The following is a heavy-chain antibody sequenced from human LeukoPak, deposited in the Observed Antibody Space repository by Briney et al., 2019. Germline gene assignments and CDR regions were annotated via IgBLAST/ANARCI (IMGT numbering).Heavy chain of an antibody. Sequence: GASVKVSCKASGYTFTGYYMHWVRQAPGHGLEWMGWINPNSGGTNYAQKFQGRVTMTRDTSISTAYMELSRLRSDDTAVYYCARPSRRYSSGWYYFDYWGQGTLATVSS. J-gene: IGHJ4*02. D-gene: IGHD6-19*01. CDR3: ARPSRRYSSGWYYFDY. CDR2: INPNSGGT. V-gene: IGHV1-2*02. CDR1: GYTFTGYY.